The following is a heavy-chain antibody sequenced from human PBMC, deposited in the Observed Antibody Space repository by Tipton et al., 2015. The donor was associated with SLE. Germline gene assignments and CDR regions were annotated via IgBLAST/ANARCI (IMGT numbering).Heavy chain of an antibody. CDR2: IYYSGST. V-gene: IGHV4-38-2*01. J-gene: IGHJ3*02. CDR1: GFTFSSYG. Sequence: LRLSCAASGFTFSSYGMSWVRQAPGKGLEWIGSIYYSGSTYYNPSLKSRVTISVDTSKNQFSLKLSSVTAADTAVYYCARGNYPDAFDIWGQGTMVTVSS. D-gene: IGHD1-7*01. CDR3: ARGNYPDAFDI.